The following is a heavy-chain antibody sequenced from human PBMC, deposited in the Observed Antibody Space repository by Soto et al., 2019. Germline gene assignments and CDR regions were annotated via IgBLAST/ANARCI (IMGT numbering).Heavy chain of an antibody. D-gene: IGHD6-19*01. CDR2: ISSSSSTI. CDR3: ARDSGQWLVHDAFDI. Sequence: SLRLSCASSGFTFSSYSMNWVRQAPGKGLEWVSYISSSSSTIYYADSVKGRFTISRDNAKNSLYLQMNSLRDEDTAVYYCARDSGQWLVHDAFDIWGQGTMVTVSS. J-gene: IGHJ3*02. CDR1: GFTFSSYS. V-gene: IGHV3-48*02.